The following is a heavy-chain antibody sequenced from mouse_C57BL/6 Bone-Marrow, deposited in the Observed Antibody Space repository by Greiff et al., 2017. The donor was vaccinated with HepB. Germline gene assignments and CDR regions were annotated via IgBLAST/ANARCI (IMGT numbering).Heavy chain of an antibody. CDR3: ARMGERAWFAY. D-gene: IGHD4-1*01. CDR2: IDPSDSYT. J-gene: IGHJ3*01. V-gene: IGHV1-69*01. CDR1: GYTFTSYW. Sequence: QVQLQQSGAELVMPGASVKLSCKASGYTFTSYWMHWVKQRPGQGLEWIGEIDPSDSYTNYNQKFKGKSTLTVDKSSSTAYMQLSSLTSEDSAVYYCARMGERAWFAYWGQGTLVTASA.